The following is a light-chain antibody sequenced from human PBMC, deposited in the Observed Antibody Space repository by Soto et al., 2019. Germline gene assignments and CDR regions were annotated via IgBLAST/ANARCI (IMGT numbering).Light chain of an antibody. Sequence: AIRMTQSPSSFSASTGDRVTITCRASQGISSYLAWYQQKPGKAPKLLIYAASTLQSGVPSRFSGSGSGTDFTLTVSCLQSEDFATYYRQQYYSYSLTFGGGTKVEIK. CDR1: QGISSY. CDR3: QQYYSYSLT. CDR2: AAS. V-gene: IGKV1-8*01. J-gene: IGKJ4*01.